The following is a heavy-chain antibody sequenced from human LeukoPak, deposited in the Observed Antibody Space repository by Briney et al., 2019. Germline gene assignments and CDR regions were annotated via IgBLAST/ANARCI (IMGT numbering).Heavy chain of an antibody. CDR2: IYYSGST. V-gene: IGHV4-39*07. J-gene: IGHJ4*02. Sequence: SETLSLTRTVSGGSISSSSYYWGWIRQPPGKGLEWIGSIYYSGSTYYNPSLKSRVTMSVDTSKNQFSLKLSSVTAADTAVYYRARDGSGSYSVYWGQGTLVTVSS. D-gene: IGHD3-10*01. CDR3: ARDGSGSYSVY. CDR1: GGSISSSSYY.